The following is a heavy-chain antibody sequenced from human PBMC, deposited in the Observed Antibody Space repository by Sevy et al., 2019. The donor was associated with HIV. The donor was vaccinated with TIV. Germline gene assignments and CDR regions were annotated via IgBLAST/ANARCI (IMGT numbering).Heavy chain of an antibody. D-gene: IGHD4-17*01. CDR2: IKPDGSDK. V-gene: IGHV3-7*01. CDR1: GFTFSKYW. CDR3: ASVIDYGELGNWFDP. J-gene: IGHJ5*02. Sequence: GGSLRLSCAASGFTFSKYWMSWVRQAPGKGLEWVANIKPDGSDKYYVGSLKGRFTIYRDNAKNSLYLEMNNLGAEDTAVYYCASVIDYGELGNWFDPWGQGTLVTVSS.